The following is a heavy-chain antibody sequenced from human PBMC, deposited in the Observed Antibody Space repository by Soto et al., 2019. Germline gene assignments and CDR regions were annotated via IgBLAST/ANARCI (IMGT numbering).Heavy chain of an antibody. CDR1: GYTFTSYG. V-gene: IGHV1-18*01. CDR2: ISAYNGNT. Sequence: GASVKVSCKASGYTFTSYGISWVRQAPGQGLEWMGWISAYNGNTNYAQKLQGRVTMTTDTSTSTAYMELRSLRSDDTAVYYCARDMGRNYYDSSGSPLYYYYYYGMDVWGQGTTVTVSS. D-gene: IGHD3-22*01. J-gene: IGHJ6*02. CDR3: ARDMGRNYYDSSGSPLYYYYYYGMDV.